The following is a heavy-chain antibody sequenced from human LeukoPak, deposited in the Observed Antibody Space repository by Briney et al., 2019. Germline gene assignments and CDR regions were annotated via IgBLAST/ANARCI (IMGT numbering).Heavy chain of an antibody. CDR3: ARGVYCSGGSCYPGYYFDY. J-gene: IGHJ4*02. Sequence: ASVKVSYKASGYTFSGYYMHWVRQAPGQGPEWLGWINPKTGDTNYVQRFQGRVTMTRDTSTSTAYMELRRLRPDDTAVYYCARGVYCSGGSCYPGYYFDYWGQGTLVTVSS. CDR2: INPKTGDT. D-gene: IGHD2-15*01. CDR1: GYTFSGYY. V-gene: IGHV1-2*02.